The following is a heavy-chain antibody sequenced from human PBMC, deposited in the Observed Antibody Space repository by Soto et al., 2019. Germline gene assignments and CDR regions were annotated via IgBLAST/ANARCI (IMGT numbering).Heavy chain of an antibody. CDR1: EFTFSSYG. CDR2: IWYDGNDK. J-gene: IGHJ6*03. D-gene: IGHD3-16*01. Sequence: GGSLRLSCAASEFTFSSYGMHWVRQAPGKGLEWVAVIWYDGNDKYYADSVEGRFTISRDNSKNTLYLQMNSLRAEDTAVYYCARGNSHFYYFMDVWGKGTTVTVSS. V-gene: IGHV3-33*01. CDR3: ARGNSHFYYFMDV.